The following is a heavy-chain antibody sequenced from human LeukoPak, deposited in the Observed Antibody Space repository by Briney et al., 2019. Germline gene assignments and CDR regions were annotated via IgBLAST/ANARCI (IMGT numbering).Heavy chain of an antibody. J-gene: IGHJ3*02. CDR3: ATSYSYGYVGAFDI. Sequence: GGSLTRSCTASRFTNDDYAVVWFRQAPGKGREWVSALIGSGGSTYYADSVKGRFTISRDNSKTTLELQMNSLRAEDTAVYYCATSYSYGYVGAFDIWGQGKMVTVSS. CDR2: LIGSGGST. V-gene: IGHV3-23*01. CDR1: RFTNDDYA. D-gene: IGHD5-18*01.